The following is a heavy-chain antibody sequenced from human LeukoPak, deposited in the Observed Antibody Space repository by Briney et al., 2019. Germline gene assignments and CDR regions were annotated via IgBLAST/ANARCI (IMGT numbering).Heavy chain of an antibody. CDR2: FDPEDGET. CDR1: GYTFTGYY. CDR3: ASERGATQYFDY. J-gene: IGHJ4*02. V-gene: IGHV1-24*01. D-gene: IGHD1-1*01. Sequence: GASVKVSCKASGYTFTGYYMHWVRQAPGKGLEWMGGFDPEDGETIYAQKFQGRVTMTEDTSTDTAYMELSSLRSEDTAVYYCASERGATQYFDYWGQGTLVTVSS.